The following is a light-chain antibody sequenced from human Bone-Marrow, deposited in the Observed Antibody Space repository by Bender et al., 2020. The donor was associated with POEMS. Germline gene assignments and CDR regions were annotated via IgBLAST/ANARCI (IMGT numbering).Light chain of an antibody. Sequence: QSVLTQPPSASGTPGQSVTISCSGTSSNFGNNAANWYHHVPGTPPKLLIYSNNQRPSGVPDRFSASTSGTSASLAISGLHSDDEADYYCSSWDDSLNGWVFGGGTKLTVL. CDR1: SSNFGNNA. V-gene: IGLV1-44*01. J-gene: IGLJ3*02. CDR2: SNN. CDR3: SSWDDSLNGWV.